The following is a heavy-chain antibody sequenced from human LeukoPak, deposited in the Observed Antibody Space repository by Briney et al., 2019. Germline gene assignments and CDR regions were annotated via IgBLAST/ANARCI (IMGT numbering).Heavy chain of an antibody. D-gene: IGHD4-23*01. CDR1: GGTFTSYG. J-gene: IGHJ4*02. CDR2: ISAYNGNT. Sequence: ASVKVTCKASGGTFTSYGISWVRRAPGQGLEWMGWISAYNGNTNYAQKLQGRVTMTTDTSTSTAYMELRSLRSDDTAVYYCARGDYGGNSDPSDYWGQGTLVTVSS. V-gene: IGHV1-18*01. CDR3: ARGDYGGNSDPSDY.